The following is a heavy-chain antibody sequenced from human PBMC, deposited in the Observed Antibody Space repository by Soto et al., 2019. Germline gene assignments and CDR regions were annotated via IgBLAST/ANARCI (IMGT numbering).Heavy chain of an antibody. J-gene: IGHJ4*02. D-gene: IGHD3-22*01. CDR2: IYYSGST. CDR3: ARWNYYDSSGYFTFDY. Sequence: SETLTLTCTVSGGSISSYYWSWIRKPPGKGLEWIGYIYYSGSTNYNPSLKSRVTISVDTSKNQFSLKLSSVTAADTAVYYCARWNYYDSSGYFTFDYWGQGTLVTVSS. V-gene: IGHV4-59*01. CDR1: GGSISSYY.